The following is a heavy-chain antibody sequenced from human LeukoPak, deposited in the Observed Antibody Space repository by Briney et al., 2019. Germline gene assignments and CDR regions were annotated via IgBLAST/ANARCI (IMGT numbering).Heavy chain of an antibody. CDR1: GDSMKSYY. J-gene: IGHJ4*02. V-gene: IGHV4-59*01. Sequence: PSETLSLTCTVSGDSMKSYYWTWIRQTPGKELEWIGHIYYSGNINYNPSLKSRVTISLDTSKSQFSLKLSSVTAADTAVYYCARGGYSYVNYFDYWGQGTLVTVSS. CDR3: ARGGYSYVNYFDY. D-gene: IGHD5-18*01. CDR2: IYYSGNI.